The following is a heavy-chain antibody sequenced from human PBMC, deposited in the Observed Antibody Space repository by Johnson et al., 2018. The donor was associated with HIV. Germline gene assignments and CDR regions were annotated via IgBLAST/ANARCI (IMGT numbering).Heavy chain of an antibody. D-gene: IGHD6-19*01. Sequence: VQLMESGGGLVKPGGSLRLSCAASGFTFSNAWMSWVRQAPGKGLEWIGRIKSKTEDGTTDYGTPVQGRFTISRDDSKNTLYLQMNSLRAEDTAVYYCAREMGWEDAFDIWGQGTMVTVSS. J-gene: IGHJ3*02. V-gene: IGHV3-15*01. CDR2: IKSKTEDGTT. CDR3: AREMGWEDAFDI. CDR1: GFTFSNAW.